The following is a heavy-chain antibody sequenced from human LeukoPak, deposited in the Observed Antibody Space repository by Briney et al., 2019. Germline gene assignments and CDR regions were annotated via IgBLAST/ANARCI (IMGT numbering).Heavy chain of an antibody. V-gene: IGHV3-23*01. D-gene: IGHD3-22*01. Sequence: GGSLRLXCAASGFTFSSYAMSWVRQAPGKGLEWVSAISGSGGSTYYADSVKGRFTISRDNSKNTLYLQMNSLRAEDTAVYYCAKDPVSMIVVVSYYFDYWGQGTLVTVSS. CDR2: ISGSGGST. J-gene: IGHJ4*02. CDR1: GFTFSSYA. CDR3: AKDPVSMIVVVSYYFDY.